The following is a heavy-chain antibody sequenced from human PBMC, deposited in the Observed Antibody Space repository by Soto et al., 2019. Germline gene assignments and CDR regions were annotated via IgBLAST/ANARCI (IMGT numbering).Heavy chain of an antibody. CDR3: ARYGSGILAYYYYGMDV. D-gene: IGHD3-10*01. V-gene: IGHV4-59*01. Sequence: SETLSLTCTVSGGSISSYYWSWIRQPPGKGLEWIGYIYYSGSTNYNPSLKSRVTISVDTSKNQFSLKLSSVTAADTAVYYCARYGSGILAYYYYGMDVWGQGTTVTVSS. CDR2: IYYSGST. J-gene: IGHJ6*02. CDR1: GGSISSYY.